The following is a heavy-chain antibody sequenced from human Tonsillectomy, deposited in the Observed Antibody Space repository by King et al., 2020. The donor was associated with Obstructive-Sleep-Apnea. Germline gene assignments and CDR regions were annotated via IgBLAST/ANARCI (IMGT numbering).Heavy chain of an antibody. CDR3: AGGGLRVVDP. D-gene: IGHD5-12*01. Sequence: QLVQSGGGLVSPGGSLRLSCAASGFIFRDYYMSWIRQAPGKGLEWVSYITGAGTAVDYADSVKGRFTISRDNAQNSLYLQMNSLRAEDTAVYYCAGGGLRVVDPWGQGTLVTVSS. V-gene: IGHV3-11*01. CDR1: GFIFRDYY. CDR2: ITGAGTAV. J-gene: IGHJ5*02.